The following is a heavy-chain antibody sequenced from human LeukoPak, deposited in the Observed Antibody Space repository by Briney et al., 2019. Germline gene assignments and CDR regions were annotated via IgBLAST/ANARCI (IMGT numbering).Heavy chain of an antibody. CDR2: INHSGST. D-gene: IGHD6-19*01. CDR1: GGSFSGYY. J-gene: IGHJ4*02. CDR3: ATRHIAVAGTDY. V-gene: IGHV4-34*01. Sequence: SETLSLTCVVSGGSFSGYYWSWIRQSPGKGLEWIGEINHSGSTNYNPSLKSRVTISVDTSKNQFSLKLSSVTAADTAVYYCATRHIAVAGTDYWGQGTLVTVSS.